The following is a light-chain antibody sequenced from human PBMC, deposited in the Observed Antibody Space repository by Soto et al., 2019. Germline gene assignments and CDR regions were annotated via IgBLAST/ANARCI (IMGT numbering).Light chain of an antibody. CDR2: KAS. J-gene: IGKJ2*02. Sequence: DIEMTKSPSTLPASVGDRVTITTRASQRSSSWSAWYQQKPGKAPKLLIYKASSLESGVPSTFSGSGSGTEVTLTISSLQPDDFATYYCQQYNSYSRTFGHGTKLEIK. CDR3: QQYNSYSRT. V-gene: IGKV1-5*03. CDR1: QRSSSW.